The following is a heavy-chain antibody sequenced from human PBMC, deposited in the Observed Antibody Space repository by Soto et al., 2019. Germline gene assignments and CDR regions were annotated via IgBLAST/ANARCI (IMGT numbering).Heavy chain of an antibody. D-gene: IGHD4-17*01. CDR2: IKSKTDGGTT. CDR3: ARESFHDYGDYDGGRLYYYYMDV. J-gene: IGHJ6*03. Sequence: PGGSLRLSCAASGFTFSNAWMSWVRQAPGKGQEWVGRIKSKTDGGTTDYAAPVKGRFTISRDDSKNTLYLQMNSLRAEDTAVYYCARESFHDYGDYDGGRLYYYYMDVWGKGTTVTVSS. CDR1: GFTFSNAW. V-gene: IGHV3-15*01.